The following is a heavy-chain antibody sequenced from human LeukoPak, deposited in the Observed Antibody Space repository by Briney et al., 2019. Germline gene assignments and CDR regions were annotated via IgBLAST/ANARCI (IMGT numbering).Heavy chain of an antibody. CDR2: ICSRSNTI. CDR3: AREMAARSRAVRFDY. CDR1: GFTFSSYS. Sequence: PGGSLRLSCAASGFTFSSYSMNWVRQAPGKGLEWVSYICSRSNTIYYADSVKGRFTVSRDNAKNSLYLQMNSLRAEDTAVYYCAREMAARSRAVRFDYWGQGTLVTVSS. J-gene: IGHJ4*02. V-gene: IGHV3-48*01. D-gene: IGHD6-6*01.